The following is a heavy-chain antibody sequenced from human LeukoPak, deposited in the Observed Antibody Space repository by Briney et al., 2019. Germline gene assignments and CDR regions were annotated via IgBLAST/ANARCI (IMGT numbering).Heavy chain of an antibody. Sequence: GGSLRLSCAASGFSFRSHGMNWVRQAPGKGLEWVSGISPRGDITYYKDSVRGRFTISRDNFKNTVSLQLNSLRAEDTAMYYCAKDDDWGRFNHWGQGTLVTVSS. J-gene: IGHJ1*01. D-gene: IGHD3-16*01. CDR2: ISPRGDIT. CDR1: GFSFRSHG. CDR3: AKDDDWGRFNH. V-gene: IGHV3-23*01.